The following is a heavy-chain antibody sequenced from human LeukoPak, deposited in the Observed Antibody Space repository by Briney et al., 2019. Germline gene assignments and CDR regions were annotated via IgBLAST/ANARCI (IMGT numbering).Heavy chain of an antibody. CDR2: ISGSGGST. Sequence: AGGSLRLSCAASGFTFSSYAMSWVRQAPGKGLEWVSAISGSGGSTYYADSVKGRFTISRDNSKNTLYLQMNSLRAEDTAVYYCAKNPRGYYYDSSGYIHWGQGTLVTVSS. CDR3: AKNPRGYYYDSSGYIH. V-gene: IGHV3-23*01. CDR1: GFTFSSYA. D-gene: IGHD3-22*01. J-gene: IGHJ4*02.